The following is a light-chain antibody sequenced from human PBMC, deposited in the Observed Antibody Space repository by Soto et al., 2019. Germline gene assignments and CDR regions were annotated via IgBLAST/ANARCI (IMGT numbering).Light chain of an antibody. CDR3: QTWGTGIVV. CDR2: LNSDGSH. Sequence: QPVLTQSPSASASLGASVKFSCTVSSGHSTYAIAWHQQQPEKGPRYLMKLNSDGSHSKGDGIPDRFSGSSSGAERYLTISSLQSEDEADYYCQTWGTGIVVFGGGTKLTVL. CDR1: SGHSTYA. V-gene: IGLV4-69*01. J-gene: IGLJ2*01.